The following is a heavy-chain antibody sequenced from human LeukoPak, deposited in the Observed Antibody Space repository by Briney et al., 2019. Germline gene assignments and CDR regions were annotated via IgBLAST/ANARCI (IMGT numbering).Heavy chain of an antibody. J-gene: IGHJ4*02. CDR1: GYTFTSYG. Sequence: SVKVSCKASGYTFTSYGISWVRQAPGQGLEWMGGIIPIFGTANYAQKFQGRVTITTDESTSTAYMELSSLRSEDTAVYYCASWVSYGSLDYWGQGTLVTVSS. CDR3: ASWVSYGSLDY. V-gene: IGHV1-69*05. CDR2: IIPIFGTA. D-gene: IGHD5-18*01.